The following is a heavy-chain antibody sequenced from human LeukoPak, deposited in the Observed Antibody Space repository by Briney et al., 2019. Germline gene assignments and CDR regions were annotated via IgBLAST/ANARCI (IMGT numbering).Heavy chain of an antibody. CDR2: IIPIFGTA. CDR1: GGTFSSYA. Sequence: ASVKVSCKASGGTFSSYAISWVRQAPGQGLEWMGGIIPIFGTANYAQKFRGRVTITTDESTSTAYMELSSLRSEDTAVYYCARGPTWIQLWVSSRYYYYMDVWGKGTTVTVSS. D-gene: IGHD5-18*01. J-gene: IGHJ6*03. CDR3: ARGPTWIQLWVSSRYYYYMDV. V-gene: IGHV1-69*05.